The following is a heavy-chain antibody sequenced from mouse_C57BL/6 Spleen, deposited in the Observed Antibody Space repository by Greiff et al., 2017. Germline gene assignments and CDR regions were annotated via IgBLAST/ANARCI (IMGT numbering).Heavy chain of an antibody. CDR3: ARGGYGNYVYFDY. CDR1: GYSITSGYY. V-gene: IGHV3-6*01. Sequence: ESGPGLVKPSQSLSLTCSVTGYSITSGYYWNWIRQFPGNKLEWMGYISYDGSNNYNPSLKNRISITRDTSKNQFFLKLNSVTTEDTATYYWARGGYGNYVYFDYWGQGTTLTVSS. CDR2: ISYDGSN. D-gene: IGHD2-10*02. J-gene: IGHJ2*01.